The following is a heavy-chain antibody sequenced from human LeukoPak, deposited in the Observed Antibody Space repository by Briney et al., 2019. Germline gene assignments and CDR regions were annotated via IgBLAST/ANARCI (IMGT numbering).Heavy chain of an antibody. V-gene: IGHV3-30*02. CDR1: GFTFSSYG. CDR2: IRYDGSNK. CDR3: AKACISGPFGGVMGY. Sequence: GGSLRLSCAASGFTFSSYGMHWVRQAPGKGLEWVAFIRYDGSNKYYADSVKGRFTISRDNSKNTLYLQMNSLRAGDTAVYYCAKACISGPFGGVMGYWGQGTLVTVSS. D-gene: IGHD3-16*01. J-gene: IGHJ4*02.